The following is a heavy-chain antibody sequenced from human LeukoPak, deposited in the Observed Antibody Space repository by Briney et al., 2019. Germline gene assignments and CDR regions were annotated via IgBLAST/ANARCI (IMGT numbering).Heavy chain of an antibody. CDR2: ISSSGSTI. CDR1: GFTFSDYY. J-gene: IGHJ4*02. D-gene: IGHD1-1*01. V-gene: IGHV3-11*01. Sequence: GGYLRLSCAASGFTFSDYYMSWIRQAPGKGLEWVSYISSSGSTIYYADSVKGRFTISRDNAKNSLYLQMNSLRAEDTAVYYCARDLVRYGSTFDYWGQGTLVTVSS. CDR3: ARDLVRYGSTFDY.